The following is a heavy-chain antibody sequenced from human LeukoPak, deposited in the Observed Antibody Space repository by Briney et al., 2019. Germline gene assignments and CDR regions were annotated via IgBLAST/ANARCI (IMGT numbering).Heavy chain of an antibody. CDR1: GYTFTAYY. Sequence: ASLKVSCKASGYTFTAYYIHWVRQAPGQGLEWMGWINPNSGDTNYAQKFQGRVTMTRDTTISTAYMELSRLRSDDTAVFYCATLMAHLDYWGQGTLVTVSS. CDR2: INPNSGDT. V-gene: IGHV1-2*02. D-gene: IGHD2-8*01. CDR3: ATLMAHLDY. J-gene: IGHJ4*02.